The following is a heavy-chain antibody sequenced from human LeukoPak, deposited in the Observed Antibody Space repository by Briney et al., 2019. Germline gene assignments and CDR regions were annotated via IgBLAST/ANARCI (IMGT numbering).Heavy chain of an antibody. CDR2: ISSDGSST. CDR1: GFSFSSYW. Sequence: GGSLRLSCAASGFSFSSYWMHWVRQAPGKGLVWVSRISSDGSSTIYADSVKGRFTISRDNAKNTLYLQMTSLRAEGTAVYYCARLGSGSTLDCWGQGILVTVSS. D-gene: IGHD3-10*01. V-gene: IGHV3-74*01. J-gene: IGHJ4*02. CDR3: ARLGSGSTLDC.